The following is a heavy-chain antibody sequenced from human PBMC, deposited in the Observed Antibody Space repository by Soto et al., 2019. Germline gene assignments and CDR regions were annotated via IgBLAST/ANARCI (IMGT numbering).Heavy chain of an antibody. J-gene: IGHJ4*02. CDR1: GFTFSSYA. V-gene: IGHV3-30-3*01. D-gene: IGHD3-22*01. CDR2: ISYDGSNK. CDR3: ARDKDYDSSGGGFDY. Sequence: QVQLVESGGGVVQPGRSLRLSCAASGFTFSSYAMHWVRQASGKGLEWVAVISYDGSNKYYADSVKGRFTISRDNSKNTLYLQMNSLRAEDTAVYYCARDKDYDSSGGGFDYWGQGTLVTVSS.